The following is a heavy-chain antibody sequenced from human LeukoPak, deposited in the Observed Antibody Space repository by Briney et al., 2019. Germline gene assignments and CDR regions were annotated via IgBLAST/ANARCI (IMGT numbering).Heavy chain of an antibody. J-gene: IGHJ5*02. V-gene: IGHV3-23*01. CDR3: AKKYNTGLDP. Sequence: GGSLRLSCAASGFSFSSYAMSWVRQAPGKGLEWVSDINGSGASTYYADSVKGRFTISRDNSKNTLYLQMNSLRAEDTAVYYCAKKYNTGLDPWGQGTLVTVSS. CDR2: INGSGAST. CDR1: GFSFSSYA. D-gene: IGHD1-14*01.